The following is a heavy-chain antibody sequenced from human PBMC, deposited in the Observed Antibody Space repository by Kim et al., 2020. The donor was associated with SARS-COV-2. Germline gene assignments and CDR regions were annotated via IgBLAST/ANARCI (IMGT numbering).Heavy chain of an antibody. V-gene: IGHV3-9*01. D-gene: IGHD5-12*01. J-gene: IGHJ3*02. CDR1: GFTFDDYA. Sequence: GGSLRLSCAASGFTFDDYAMHWVRQAPGKGLEWVSGISWNSGSIGYADSVKGRFTISRDNAKNSLYLQMNSLRAEDTALYYCAKDILDGYNFDAFDIWGQGTMVTVSS. CDR2: ISWNSGSI. CDR3: AKDILDGYNFDAFDI.